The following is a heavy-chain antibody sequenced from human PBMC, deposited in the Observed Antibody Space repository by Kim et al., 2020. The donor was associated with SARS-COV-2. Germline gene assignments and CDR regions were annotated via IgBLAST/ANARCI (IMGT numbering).Heavy chain of an antibody. D-gene: IGHD3-10*01. V-gene: IGHV3-23*01. CDR2: ISGSGGST. CDR3: AKDGGSGSYYNGFHTHYDY. Sequence: GGSLRLSCAASGFTFSSYAMSWVRQAPGKGLEWVSAISGSGGSTYYADSVKGRFTISRDNSKNTLYLQMNSLRAEDTAVYYCAKDGGSGSYYNGFHTHYDYWGQGTLVTVSS. CDR1: GFTFSSYA. J-gene: IGHJ4*02.